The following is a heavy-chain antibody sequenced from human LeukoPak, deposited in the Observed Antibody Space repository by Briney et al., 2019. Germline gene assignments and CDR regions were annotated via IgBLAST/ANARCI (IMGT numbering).Heavy chain of an antibody. CDR2: ISSSSSTI. CDR3: AKDSTGSYPTKNDY. V-gene: IGHV3-48*01. J-gene: IGHJ4*02. Sequence: GGSLRLSCAASGFTFSSYSMNWVRQAPGKGLEWVSYISSSSSTIYYADSVKGRFTISRDNAKNSLYLQMNSLRAEDTAVYYCAKDSTGSYPTKNDYWGQGTLVTVSS. CDR1: GFTFSSYS. D-gene: IGHD1-26*01.